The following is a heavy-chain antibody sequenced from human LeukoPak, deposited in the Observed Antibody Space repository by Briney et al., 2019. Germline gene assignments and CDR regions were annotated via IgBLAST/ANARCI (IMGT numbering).Heavy chain of an antibody. J-gene: IGHJ4*02. Sequence: SETLSLTCTVSGGSISSSSHHWGWIRQPPGKGLEWIGSIYYSGSTYYNPSLKSRVTISVDTSKNQFSLKLSSVTAADTAVYYCARITAGIAVAGTVDYWGQGTLVTVSS. CDR1: GGSISSSSHH. D-gene: IGHD6-19*01. V-gene: IGHV4-39*01. CDR2: IYYSGST. CDR3: ARITAGIAVAGTVDY.